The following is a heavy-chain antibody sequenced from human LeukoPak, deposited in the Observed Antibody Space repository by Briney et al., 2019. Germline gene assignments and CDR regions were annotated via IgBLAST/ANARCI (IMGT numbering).Heavy chain of an antibody. CDR1: GGSFSGDY. CDR2: INRSGRA. CDR3: ARHKIVITMLGVHRWFDP. D-gene: IGHD3-3*01. Sequence: SETLSLTCAVYGGSFSGDYWSWIRQPPGKGLEGIGDINRSGRAVYNTSLKSRVIISVDTSKNQFSLKANSVTAADTAVHYCARHKIVITMLGVHRWFDPWGQGTLVAVSS. V-gene: IGHV4-34*01. J-gene: IGHJ5*02.